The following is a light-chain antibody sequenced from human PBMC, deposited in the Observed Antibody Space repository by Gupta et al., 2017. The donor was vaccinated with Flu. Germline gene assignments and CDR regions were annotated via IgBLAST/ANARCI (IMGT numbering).Light chain of an antibody. J-gene: IGKJ3*01. Sequence: DIQMTQSPSSLSASVGDRVTITCRASQSISSYLNWYQQKPGKAPKLPIYAASSLQSGVPSRFSGSGSGTDFTLTISRLQPEDFATYYCQQSYSTSSTFGHGTKVDIK. CDR3: QQSYSTSST. V-gene: IGKV1-39*01. CDR1: QSISSY. CDR2: AAS.